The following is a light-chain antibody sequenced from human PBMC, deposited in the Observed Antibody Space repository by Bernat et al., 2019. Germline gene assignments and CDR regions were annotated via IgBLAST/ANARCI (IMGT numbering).Light chain of an antibody. CDR1: QSVRSNY. CDR3: QHYGSSPGT. J-gene: IGKJ1*01. Sequence: EIVLTQSPGTLSLSPGERATLSCRASQSVRSNYLAWYQQKPGQAPRLLIYGASSRATDIPDRFSGSGSGTDFTLTISRLEPEAFAVYYCQHYGSSPGTFGQGTKVDIK. V-gene: IGKV3-20*01. CDR2: GAS.